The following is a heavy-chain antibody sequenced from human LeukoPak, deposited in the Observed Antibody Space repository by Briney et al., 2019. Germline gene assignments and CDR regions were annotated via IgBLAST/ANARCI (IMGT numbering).Heavy chain of an antibody. J-gene: IGHJ4*02. D-gene: IGHD2-2*01. CDR1: GFTFSSYS. V-gene: IGHV3-21*01. CDR2: ISSSSSYI. Sequence: GGSLRLSCAASGFTFSSYSMNWVRQAPGKGLEWVSSISSSSSYIYYADSVKGRFTISRDNAKSSLYLQMNSLRAEDTAVYYCARDHSVGIVVVPAAFDYWAREPWSPSPQ. CDR3: ARDHSVGIVVVPAAFDY.